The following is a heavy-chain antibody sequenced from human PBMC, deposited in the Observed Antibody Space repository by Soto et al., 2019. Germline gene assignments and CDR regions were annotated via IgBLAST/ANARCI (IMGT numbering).Heavy chain of an antibody. CDR2: ISSSGDTT. J-gene: IGHJ4*02. CDR3: AKKSCSYGVCYSLDY. V-gene: IGHV3-23*01. CDR1: GFTFSSYA. Sequence: GESLKISCAASGFTFSSYAMSWVRQAPGKGLEWVSVISSSGDTTYYTDSVKGRFTISRDNSKNTLYLQMNSLRAEDTAVYYCAKKSCSYGVCYSLDYWGQGTLVTVSS. D-gene: IGHD2-8*01.